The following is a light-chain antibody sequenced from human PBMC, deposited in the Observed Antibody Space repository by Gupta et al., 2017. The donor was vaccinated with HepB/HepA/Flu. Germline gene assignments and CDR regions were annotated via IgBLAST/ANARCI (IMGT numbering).Light chain of an antibody. CDR1: NSDVDGHNY. CDR3: SSYTSSSTVV. CDR2: DVS. Sequence: QSALTQPASVSGSPGQSITIPCTGTNSDVDGHNYVSWYQQHPGKAPKLMIYDVSNRPSGVSTRFSGSKSGSTASLTVSGLQAEDEADYYCSSYTSSSTVVFGGGTKVTVL. V-gene: IGLV2-14*03. J-gene: IGLJ2*01.